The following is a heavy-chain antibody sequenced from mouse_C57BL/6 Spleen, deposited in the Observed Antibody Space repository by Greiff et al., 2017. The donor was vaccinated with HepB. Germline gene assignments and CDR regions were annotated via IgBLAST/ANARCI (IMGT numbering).Heavy chain of an antibody. J-gene: IGHJ4*01. Sequence: QVQLKESGPELVKPGASVKISCKASGYAFSSSWMNWVKQRPGKGLEWIGRIYPGDGDTNYNGKFKGKATLTADKSSSTAYMQLSSLTSEDSAVYVCAREHYGREAMDYWGQGTSVTVSS. V-gene: IGHV1-82*01. D-gene: IGHD1-1*01. CDR3: AREHYGREAMDY. CDR2: IYPGDGDT. CDR1: GYAFSSSW.